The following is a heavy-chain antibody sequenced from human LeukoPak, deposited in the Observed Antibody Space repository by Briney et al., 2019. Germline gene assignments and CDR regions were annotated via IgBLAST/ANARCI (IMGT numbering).Heavy chain of an antibody. V-gene: IGHV4-38-2*02. J-gene: IGHJ5*02. D-gene: IGHD6-19*01. CDR1: GYSISSGYY. Sequence: SETLSLTCTVSGYSISSGYYWGWIRQPPGKGLEWIGSIYESGSTYYNPSLKSRVTISVDTSKNQFSLRMNSVTAADTAVYYCARGKAVAGTSWFDPWGQGTLVTVSS. CDR2: IYESGST. CDR3: ARGKAVAGTSWFDP.